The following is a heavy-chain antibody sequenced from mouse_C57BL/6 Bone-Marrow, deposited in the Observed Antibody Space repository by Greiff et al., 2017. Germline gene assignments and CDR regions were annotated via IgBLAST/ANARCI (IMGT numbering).Heavy chain of an antibody. J-gene: IGHJ1*03. D-gene: IGHD2-3*01. CDR3: ARSSDGRGYFDV. V-gene: IGHV1-64*01. CDR1: GYTFTSYW. Sequence: QVQLQQPGAELVKPGASVTLSCKASGYTFTSYWMHWVKQRPGQGLEWIGMIHPNSGSTNYNEKFKSKATLTVDKSSSTAYMQLSSLTSEDSAVYYCARSSDGRGYFDVWGTGTTVTVSS. CDR2: IHPNSGST.